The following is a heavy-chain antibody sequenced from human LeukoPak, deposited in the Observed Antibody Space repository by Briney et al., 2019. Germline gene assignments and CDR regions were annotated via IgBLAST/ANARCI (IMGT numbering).Heavy chain of an antibody. V-gene: IGHV4-39*07. CDR2: IHYRGST. J-gene: IGHJ4*02. CDR3: ARGVNSGYFDY. Sequence: SETLSLTCTVSHGSISSSSYNWGWIRQSPGKGLEYIGSIHYRGSTNYNPSLKSRLTMLVDTSKNQFSLKLSSVTAADTAMYYCARGVNSGYFDYCGQGTLVTVSS. CDR1: HGSISSSSYN. D-gene: IGHD1-26*01.